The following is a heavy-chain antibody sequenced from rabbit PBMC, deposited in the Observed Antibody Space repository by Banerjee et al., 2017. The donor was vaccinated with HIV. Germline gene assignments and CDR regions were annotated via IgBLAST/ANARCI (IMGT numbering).Heavy chain of an antibody. CDR2: IYAGGSDSS. D-gene: IGHD4-1*01. Sequence: QEQLEESGGDLVKPEGSLTLTCTASGFSFSNKYVMCWVRQAPGKRLEWIACIYAGGSDSSHYASWAKGRFTISKTSSTTVTLQMTSLTAADTATYFCVRDPLYYSSDWSPDNLWGPGTLVTVS. V-gene: IGHV1S45*01. CDR3: VRDPLYYSSDWSPDNL. CDR1: GFSFSNKYV. J-gene: IGHJ4*01.